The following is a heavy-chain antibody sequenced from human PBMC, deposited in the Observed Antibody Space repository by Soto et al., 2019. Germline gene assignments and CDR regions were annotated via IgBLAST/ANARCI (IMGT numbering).Heavy chain of an antibody. Sequence: GESLKISCKGSGYSFTSYWIGWVRQMPGKGLEWMGIIYPGDSDTRYSPSFQGQVTISADKSISAAYLQWSSLKASDTAMYYCARAYCGGDCYSGLEYFQHWGQGTLVTVSS. J-gene: IGHJ1*01. CDR1: GYSFTSYW. CDR2: IYPGDSDT. V-gene: IGHV5-51*01. D-gene: IGHD2-21*01. CDR3: ARAYCGGDCYSGLEYFQH.